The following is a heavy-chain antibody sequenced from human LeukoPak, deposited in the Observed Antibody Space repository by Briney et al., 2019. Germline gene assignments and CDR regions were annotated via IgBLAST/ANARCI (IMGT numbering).Heavy chain of an antibody. D-gene: IGHD5-12*01. Sequence: PSETLSLTCAVSGGSISSSNWWSWVRQPPGKGVGLDGGIYHSGSTNYNPTLKSRVTISVDKSKTQFSLKLSSVTAAATAVYYCARVGWLRTQADYWGQGTLVTVSS. V-gene: IGHV4-4*02. CDR1: GGSISSSNW. J-gene: IGHJ4*02. CDR3: ARVGWLRTQADY. CDR2: IYHSGST.